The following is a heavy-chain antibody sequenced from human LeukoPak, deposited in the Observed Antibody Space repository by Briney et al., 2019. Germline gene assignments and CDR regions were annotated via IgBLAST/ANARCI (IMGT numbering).Heavy chain of an antibody. CDR3: AKDSGYYDSTFDY. V-gene: IGHV3-23*01. CDR2: ISGSGGST. Sequence: GGSLRLSCSASGFVFSIYTMYWVRQAPGKGLEWVSAISGSGGSTYYADSVKGRFTISRDNSKNTLYLQMNSLRAEDTAVYYCAKDSGYYDSTFDYWGQGTLVTVSS. D-gene: IGHD3-22*01. CDR1: GFVFSIYT. J-gene: IGHJ4*02.